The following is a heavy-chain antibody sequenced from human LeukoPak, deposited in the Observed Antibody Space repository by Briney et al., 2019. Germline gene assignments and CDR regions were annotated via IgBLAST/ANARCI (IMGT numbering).Heavy chain of an antibody. D-gene: IGHD6-13*01. V-gene: IGHV1-69*04. CDR2: IIPILGIA. CDR1: GGTFSSYA. Sequence: GASVKVSCKASGGTFSSYAISWVRQAPGQGLEWMGRIIPILGIANYAQKFQGRVTITADKSTSTAYMELSSLRSEDTAVYYCARDPGIAAAPNLFQRWGQGTLVTVS. J-gene: IGHJ1*01. CDR3: ARDPGIAAAPNLFQR.